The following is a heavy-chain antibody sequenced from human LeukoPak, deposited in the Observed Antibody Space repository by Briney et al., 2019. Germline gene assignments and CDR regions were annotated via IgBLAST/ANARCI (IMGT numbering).Heavy chain of an antibody. V-gene: IGHV3-73*01. D-gene: IGHD1-26*01. J-gene: IGHJ5*02. CDR2: IDRPAKSYAT. CDR1: GFTLSDSA. Sequence: GGSLRLSCAASGFTLSDSAIHWVRQASGKGLEWVGLIDRPAKSYATAYGASVGGRFTISSDDSKNTAYLQMDSLKTEDTALYYCTRDRGTYNWLDPWGQGTLVTVSS. CDR3: TRDRGTYNWLDP.